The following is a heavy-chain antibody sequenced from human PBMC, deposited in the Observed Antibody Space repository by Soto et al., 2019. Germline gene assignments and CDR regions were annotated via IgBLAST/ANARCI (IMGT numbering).Heavy chain of an antibody. CDR2: IIPIFGTA. V-gene: IGHV1-69*06. Sequence: SVKVSCKASGGTFSSYAISWVRQAPGQGLEWMGGIIPIFGTANYAQKFQGRVTITADKSTSTAYMELSSLRSEDTAVYYCASSRSSSRKTAIPIDYWGQGTLVTVSS. D-gene: IGHD6-13*01. J-gene: IGHJ4*02. CDR3: ASSRSSSRKTAIPIDY. CDR1: GGTFSSYA.